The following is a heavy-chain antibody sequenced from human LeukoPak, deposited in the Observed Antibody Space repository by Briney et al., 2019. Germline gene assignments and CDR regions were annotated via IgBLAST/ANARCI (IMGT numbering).Heavy chain of an antibody. J-gene: IGHJ4*02. CDR3: VTALTGQQLGLCFDY. CDR2: FDPEDCET. Sequence: ASVKVSCKVSGYTLTELSMHWVRQAPGKGLEWMGGFDPEDCETIYAQKLQGRVTMTEDTSTDTAYMELSSLRSEDTAVYYCVTALTGQQLGLCFDYWGQGTLVTVSS. V-gene: IGHV1-24*01. CDR1: GYTLTELS. D-gene: IGHD6-13*01.